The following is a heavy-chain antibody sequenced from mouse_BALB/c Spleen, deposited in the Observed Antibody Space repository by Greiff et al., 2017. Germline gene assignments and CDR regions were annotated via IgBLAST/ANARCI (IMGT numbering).Heavy chain of an antibody. D-gene: IGHD1-1*01. Sequence: QVQLKESGPGLVAPSQSLSITCTVSGFSLTGYGVNWVRQPPGKGLEWLGMIWGDGSTDYNSALKSRLSISKDNSKSQVFLKMNSLQTDDTARYYCARGLRVPSYWYFDVWGAGTTVTVSS. CDR2: IWGDGST. V-gene: IGHV2-6-7*01. CDR1: GFSLTGYG. CDR3: ARGLRVPSYWYFDV. J-gene: IGHJ1*01.